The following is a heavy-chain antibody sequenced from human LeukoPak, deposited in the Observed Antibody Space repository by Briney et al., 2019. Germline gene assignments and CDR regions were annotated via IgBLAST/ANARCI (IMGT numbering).Heavy chain of an antibody. CDR2: IYPGDSDT. Sequence: GESLKISCKGSGYSFATYWIGWVRQMPGKGLEWMGIIYPGDSDTRYSPSFQGQVTISADKAISPAYLQWSSLKASYTAMYYWSRRDSRGYHNWFDPWGQGTLVTVPS. V-gene: IGHV5-51*01. D-gene: IGHD3-22*01. CDR1: GYSFATYW. J-gene: IGHJ5*02. CDR3: SRRDSRGYHNWFDP.